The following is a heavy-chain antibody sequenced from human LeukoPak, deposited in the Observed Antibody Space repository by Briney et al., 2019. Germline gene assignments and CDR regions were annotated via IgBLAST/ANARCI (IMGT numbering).Heavy chain of an antibody. D-gene: IGHD5-24*01. CDR1: GFTFSSYA. J-gene: IGHJ4*02. CDR3: ARGRGGDGYNWLCYFDY. CDR2: ISYDGSNK. Sequence: GGSLRLSCAASGFTFSSYAMHWVRQAPGKGLECVAVISYDGSNKYYADSVKGRFTISRDNSKNTLYLQMNSLRSEDTAVYYCARGRGGDGYNWLCYFDYWGQGTLVTVSS. V-gene: IGHV3-30-3*01.